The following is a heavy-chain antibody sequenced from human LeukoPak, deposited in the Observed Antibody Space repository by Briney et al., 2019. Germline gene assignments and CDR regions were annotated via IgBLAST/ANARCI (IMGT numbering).Heavy chain of an antibody. CDR2: IYYSGST. J-gene: IGHJ4*02. V-gene: IGHV4-30-4*01. Sequence: SETLSLTCTVSGGSISSGDYYWSWIRQPPGKGLEWIGYIYYSGSTYYNPSLKSRVTISVDTSKNQFSLKLSSVTAADTAVYYCARHGNLSKTYYFDYWGQGTLVTVSS. CDR3: ARHGNLSKTYYFDY. CDR1: GGSISSGDYY. D-gene: IGHD4-23*01.